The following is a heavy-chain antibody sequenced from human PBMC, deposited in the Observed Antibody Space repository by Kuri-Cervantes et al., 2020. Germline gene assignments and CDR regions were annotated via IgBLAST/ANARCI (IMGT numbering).Heavy chain of an antibody. CDR2: IYYSGTT. V-gene: IGHV4-59*01. J-gene: IGHJ4*02. D-gene: IGHD6-19*01. CDR1: GGSTGNYY. CDR3: ARLFSRGPPFASVWATRGTRFDY. Sequence: SETLSLTCTVSGGSTGNYYWSWIRQPPGKGLEWIGYIYYSGTTKYNPSLKSRVTISIDTSKNQFSLKLSPVTAADTAVYYCARLFSRGPPFASVWATRGTRFDYWGQGTLVTVSS.